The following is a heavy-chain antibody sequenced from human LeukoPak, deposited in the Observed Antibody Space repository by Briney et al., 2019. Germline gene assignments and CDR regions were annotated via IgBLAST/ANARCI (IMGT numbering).Heavy chain of an antibody. J-gene: IGHJ4*02. Sequence: PGGSLRLSCAISGFTFSACELTWVRQAPGKGLEWVSYISRSGSTRYYADSVKGRFTISRDNAKNSLYLQMNSLRVEDTAVYFCARVEKWTNLVRYYFDNWGQGTLVTVAS. CDR2: ISRSGSTR. CDR3: ARVEKWTNLVRYYFDN. V-gene: IGHV3-48*03. CDR1: GFTFSACE. D-gene: IGHD1-14*01.